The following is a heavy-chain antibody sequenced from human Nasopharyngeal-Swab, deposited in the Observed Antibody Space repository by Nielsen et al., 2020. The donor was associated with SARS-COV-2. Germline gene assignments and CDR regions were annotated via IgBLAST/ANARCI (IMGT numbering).Heavy chain of an antibody. Sequence: GESLKISCAASGFTFSSYAMGWVRQAPGKGLEWVSAISGSGGSTYYADSVKGRFTISRDNSKNTLYLQMNSLRAEDTAVYYCAKDDDSSGYHFDYWGQGTLVTVSS. CDR2: ISGSGGST. CDR3: AKDDDSSGYHFDY. J-gene: IGHJ4*02. CDR1: GFTFSSYA. V-gene: IGHV3-23*01. D-gene: IGHD3-22*01.